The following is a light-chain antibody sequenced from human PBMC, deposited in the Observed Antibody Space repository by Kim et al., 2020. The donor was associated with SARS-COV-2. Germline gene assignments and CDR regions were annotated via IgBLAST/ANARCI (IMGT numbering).Light chain of an antibody. CDR2: ETS. CDR3: QQRYNWPLT. Sequence: EIVLTQSPATLSLSPGESATLSCRASQSVGNSLAWFQQKPGQAPRLLIFETSNRATGIPARFSGSGSGTAFTLTISSLEPEDFAVYYCQQRYNWPLTFGGGTKVDIK. V-gene: IGKV3-11*01. CDR1: QSVGNS. J-gene: IGKJ4*01.